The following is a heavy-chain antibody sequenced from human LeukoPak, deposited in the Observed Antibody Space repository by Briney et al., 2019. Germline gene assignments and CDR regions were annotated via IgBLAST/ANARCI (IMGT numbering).Heavy chain of an antibody. CDR2: IYHSVNT. Sequence: SETLSLTCSVSGYSISSDDYWGWIRQPPGKGLEWIGSIYHSVNTFYNPSLKSRHTISVDTSKNHFSPKLTSVTAADTAVYYCARDPGRSKTWYFDLWGRGTLVTVSS. V-gene: IGHV4-38-2*02. J-gene: IGHJ2*01. CDR1: GYSISSDDY. CDR3: ARDPGRSKTWYFDL. D-gene: IGHD1-14*01.